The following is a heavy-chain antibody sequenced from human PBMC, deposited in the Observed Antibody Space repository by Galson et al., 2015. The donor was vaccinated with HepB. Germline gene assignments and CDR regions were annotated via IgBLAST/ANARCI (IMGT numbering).Heavy chain of an antibody. CDR1: GFTFDDYA. CDR2: ISWNSGSI. J-gene: IGHJ2*01. CDR3: AKVISAEGYFDL. V-gene: IGHV3-9*01. Sequence: SLRLSCAASGFTFDDYAMHWVRQAPGKGLEWVSGISWNSGSIGYADSVKGRFTISRDNAKNSLYLQMNSLRAEDTALYYCAKVISAEGYFDLWGRGTLVTVSS.